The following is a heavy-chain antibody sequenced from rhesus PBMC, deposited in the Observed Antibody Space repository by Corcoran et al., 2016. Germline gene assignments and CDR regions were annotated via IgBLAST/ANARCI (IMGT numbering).Heavy chain of an antibody. Sequence: QVTLKESGPALVKPTQTLTLTCTFSGFSLSTSGTGVGWIRQPPGKALEWLASIYWNDKKYYSTTQKSRLTIAKDTAKNQVVLTMTNMDPVDTATYYCARVDSGYYSSIDYWGQGVLVTVSS. CDR1: GFSLSTSGTG. CDR3: ARVDSGYYSSIDY. J-gene: IGHJ4*01. V-gene: IGHV2-95*01. CDR2: IYWNDKK. D-gene: IGHD3-28*01.